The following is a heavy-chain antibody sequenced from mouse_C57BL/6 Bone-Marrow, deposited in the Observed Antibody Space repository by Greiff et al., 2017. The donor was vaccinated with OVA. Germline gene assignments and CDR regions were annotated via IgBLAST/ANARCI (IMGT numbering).Heavy chain of an antibody. Sequence: VQLQQSGPVLVKPGASVKMSCKASGYTFTDYYMNWVKQSHGKSLEWIGVINPYNGGNSYNQKFKGKATLTVDKSSSTAYMELNSLTSDDTAVYYCAREGRQLRLMDYWGQGTTLTVSS. CDR2: INPYNGGN. J-gene: IGHJ2*01. D-gene: IGHD3-2*02. CDR1: GYTFTDYY. V-gene: IGHV1-19*01. CDR3: AREGRQLRLMDY.